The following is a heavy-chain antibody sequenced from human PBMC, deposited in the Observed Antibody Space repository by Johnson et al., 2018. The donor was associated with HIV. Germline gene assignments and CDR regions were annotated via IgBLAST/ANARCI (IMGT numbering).Heavy chain of an antibody. Sequence: QVQLVESGGGVVQPGRSLRLSCAASGFTFSSYALHWVRQAPGKGLEWVSRINWNGGSTGYADSVKGRFTISRDKSKNTLYLQMSGLSAEDTAVYYCARGPLFYYSSGLWAFDIWGQGTMVTVSS. D-gene: IGHD3-10*01. V-gene: IGHV3-NL1*01. CDR3: ARGPLFYYSSGLWAFDI. CDR1: GFTFSSYA. CDR2: INWNGGST. J-gene: IGHJ3*02.